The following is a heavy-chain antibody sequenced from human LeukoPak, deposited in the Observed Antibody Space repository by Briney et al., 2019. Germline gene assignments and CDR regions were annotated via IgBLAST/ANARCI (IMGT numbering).Heavy chain of an antibody. CDR3: ARDPGITMVRGVIWSYGMAV. J-gene: IGHJ6*04. CDR1: GGSISSYY. CDR2: IYYSGST. Sequence: SETLSLTCTVSGGSISSYYWSWIRQPPGKGLEWIGYIYYSGSTNYNPSLKSRVTISVDTSKNQFSLKLSSVTAADTAVYYCARDPGITMVRGVIWSYGMAVWGKGTTVTVSS. V-gene: IGHV4-59*01. D-gene: IGHD3-10*01.